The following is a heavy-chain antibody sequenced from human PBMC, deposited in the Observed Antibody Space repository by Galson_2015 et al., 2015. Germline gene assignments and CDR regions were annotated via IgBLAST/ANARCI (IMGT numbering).Heavy chain of an antibody. Sequence: SLRLSCAASGFTFSSYAMCWVRQAPGKGLEWVSAISGSGGSTYYADSVKGRFTISRDNSKNTLYLQMNSLRAEDTAVYYCAKDQQKTVRGTIAFDIWGQGTMVTVSS. CDR3: AKDQQKTVRGTIAFDI. CDR1: GFTFSSYA. V-gene: IGHV3-23*01. J-gene: IGHJ3*02. D-gene: IGHD3-10*01. CDR2: ISGSGGST.